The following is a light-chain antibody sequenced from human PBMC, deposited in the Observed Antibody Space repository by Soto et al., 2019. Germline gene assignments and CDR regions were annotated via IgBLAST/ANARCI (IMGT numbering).Light chain of an antibody. V-gene: IGKV1-5*03. Sequence: DIQMTQSPSTLSASVGDRVTITCRASQSISSWLAWYQQKPGKAPKLLIYKASSLESGVPSRFSGSGSGTEFTLTISSLQPDDFATYHCQQYNSYSTWTFGQGTKVDIK. CDR2: KAS. J-gene: IGKJ1*01. CDR1: QSISSW. CDR3: QQYNSYSTWT.